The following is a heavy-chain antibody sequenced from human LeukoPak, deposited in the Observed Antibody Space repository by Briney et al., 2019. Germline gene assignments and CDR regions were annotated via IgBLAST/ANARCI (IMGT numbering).Heavy chain of an antibody. CDR3: ARDLTTVTTREDY. D-gene: IGHD4-17*01. CDR2: IYYSGRT. V-gene: IGHV4-39*07. J-gene: IGHJ4*02. Sequence: PSETLSLTCTVSGGSISSSSYYWGWIRQPPGKGLEWIGSIYYSGRTYYNPSLKSRVTISVDTSKNQFSLKLSSVTAADTAVYYCARDLTTVTTREDYWGQGTLVTVSS. CDR1: GGSISSSSYY.